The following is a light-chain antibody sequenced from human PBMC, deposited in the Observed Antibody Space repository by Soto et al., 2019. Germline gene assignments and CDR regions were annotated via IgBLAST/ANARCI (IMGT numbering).Light chain of an antibody. CDR2: GAS. J-gene: IGKJ1*01. Sequence: EIVLTQSPGTLSLSPGERATLSCRASQSVSSNYITWYQQKPGQAPRRLIFGASSRATGIPDRFSGSGSGTDFTLTIDRLEPEDFAMYYCQQYGSSRWTFGQGTKVDNK. CDR3: QQYGSSRWT. V-gene: IGKV3-20*01. CDR1: QSVSSNY.